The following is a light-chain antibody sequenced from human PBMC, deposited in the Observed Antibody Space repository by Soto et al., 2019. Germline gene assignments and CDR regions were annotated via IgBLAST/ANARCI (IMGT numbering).Light chain of an antibody. J-gene: IGLJ1*01. V-gene: IGLV2-18*01. CDR1: SSDVGYYNR. CDR2: EVS. CDR3: SLYTSSTFYV. Sequence: QSALTQPPSVSGSPGQSVTISCTGTSSDVGYYNRVSWYQQPPGTAPKLLIYEVSNRPSGVPDRFSGSKSGNTASLTISGLQAEDEADYYCSLYTSSTFYVFGTGTKLTVL.